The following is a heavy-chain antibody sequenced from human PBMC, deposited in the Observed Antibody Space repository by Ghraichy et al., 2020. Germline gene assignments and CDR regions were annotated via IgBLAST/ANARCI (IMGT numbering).Heavy chain of an antibody. Sequence: SQTLSLTCTVSGGSISSGGYYWSWIRQHPGKGLEWIGYIYYSGSTYYNPSLKSRVTISVDTSKNQFSLKLSPVTAADTAVYYCARIDKQTTDFDYWGQGTLVTVSS. D-gene: IGHD4-17*01. CDR3: ARIDKQTTDFDY. V-gene: IGHV4-31*03. CDR1: GGSISSGGYY. J-gene: IGHJ4*02. CDR2: IYYSGST.